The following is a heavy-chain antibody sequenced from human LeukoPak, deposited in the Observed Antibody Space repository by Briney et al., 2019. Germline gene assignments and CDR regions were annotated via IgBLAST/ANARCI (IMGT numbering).Heavy chain of an antibody. V-gene: IGHV3-48*03. CDR3: ARSHTAILYGMDV. Sequence: GGSLRLSCAASGFTFSSYEMNWVRQAPGKGLEWVSYISSSGSTIYYADSVKGRFTISRDNAKNSLYLQMNSLRAEDTAVYYCARSHTAILYGMDVWGKGTTVTVSS. CDR2: ISSSGSTI. D-gene: IGHD5-18*01. J-gene: IGHJ6*04. CDR1: GFTFSSYE.